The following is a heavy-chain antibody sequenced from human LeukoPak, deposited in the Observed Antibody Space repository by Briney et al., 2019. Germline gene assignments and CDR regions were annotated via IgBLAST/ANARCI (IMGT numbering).Heavy chain of an antibody. J-gene: IGHJ4*02. Sequence: PGGSLRLSCAASGFTFSSYAMHWVRQAPGKGLEWVAVISYDGSDKYYADSVKGRFTISRDNSKNTLYLQMNSLRAEDTAVYYCARDRRTAAVSFDYWGQGTLVTVS. V-gene: IGHV3-30-3*01. CDR1: GFTFSSYA. CDR2: ISYDGSDK. CDR3: ARDRRTAAVSFDY. D-gene: IGHD6-13*01.